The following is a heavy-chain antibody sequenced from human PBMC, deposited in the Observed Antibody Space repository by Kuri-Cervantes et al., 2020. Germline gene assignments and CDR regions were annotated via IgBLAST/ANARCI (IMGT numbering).Heavy chain of an antibody. CDR1: GDSVSSKSAA. V-gene: IGHV6-1*01. J-gene: IGHJ5*02. D-gene: IGHD6-19*01. CDR2: TYYRSKRCS. CDR3: GRAGGSGLYGNFFDP. Sequence: SCAIPGDSVSSKSAAWNWIRQSPSSGLEWLERTYYRSKRCSDYAVTVKVRITINADTSKNQFSLQLNSVTPDDTAVYDCGRAGGSGLYGNFFDPWGQGTLVTVSS.